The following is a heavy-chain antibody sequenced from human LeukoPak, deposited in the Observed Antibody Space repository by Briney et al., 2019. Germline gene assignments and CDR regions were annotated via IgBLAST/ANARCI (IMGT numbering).Heavy chain of an antibody. CDR1: GDIVSSNSAT. V-gene: IGHV6-1*01. Sequence: SQTLSLTCAISGDIVSSNSATWNWIRQSPSRGLEWLGRTYYRSKWYNDYAVSVKSRITFNPDTSKNQLSLQLNSVTPEDTAVYYCTRGARENYFFDYWGQGALVTVSS. J-gene: IGHJ4*02. CDR2: TYYRSKWYN. CDR3: TRGARENYFFDY. D-gene: IGHD2/OR15-2a*01.